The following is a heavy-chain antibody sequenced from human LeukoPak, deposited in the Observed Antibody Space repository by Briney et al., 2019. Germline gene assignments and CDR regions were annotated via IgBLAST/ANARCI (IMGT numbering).Heavy chain of an antibody. J-gene: IGHJ4*02. Sequence: SETLSLTCTVSSASISSYYWGWIRQSTGEGLEWIGYIQNTGGTNYNPSLKSRVSISKDTSKNQFSLQVRSVTAADTAVYYCVKHGSGWSFDYWGQGTLVTVSS. D-gene: IGHD6-19*01. V-gene: IGHV4-59*01. CDR1: SASISSYY. CDR3: VKHGSGWSFDY. CDR2: IQNTGGT.